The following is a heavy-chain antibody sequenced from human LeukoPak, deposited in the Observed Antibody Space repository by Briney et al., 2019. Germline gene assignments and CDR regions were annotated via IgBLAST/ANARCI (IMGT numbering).Heavy chain of an antibody. J-gene: IGHJ4*02. CDR2: INRDESQK. CDR1: GFTFSTYW. V-gene: IGHV3-7*01. CDR3: ARDSDWSLDY. Sequence: GGSLRLSCEASGFTFSTYWVSWVRQAPGKGLEWVANINRDESQKYFVDSVKGRFAISRDNAKNSLFLQMNSLRAEDTAVYYCARDSDWSLDYWGQGTLVTVSS. D-gene: IGHD3-9*01.